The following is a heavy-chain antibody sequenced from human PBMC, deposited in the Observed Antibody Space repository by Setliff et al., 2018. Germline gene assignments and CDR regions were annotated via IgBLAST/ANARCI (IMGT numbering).Heavy chain of an antibody. CDR3: ARLGSARYDSSGYYPDNWLDP. J-gene: IGHJ5*02. CDR2: IYYSGST. V-gene: IGHV4-39*01. Sequence: SETLSLTCTVSGGSISSSSYYWGWIRQPPGKGLEWIGSIYYSGSTYYNPSLKSRVTISVDTSKNQFSLKLSSVTAADTAVYYCARLGSARYDSSGYYPDNWLDPWGQGTLVTVSS. D-gene: IGHD3-22*01. CDR1: GGSISSSSYY.